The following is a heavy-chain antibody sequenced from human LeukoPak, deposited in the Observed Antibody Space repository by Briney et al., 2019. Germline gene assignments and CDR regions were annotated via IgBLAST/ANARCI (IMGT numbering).Heavy chain of an antibody. V-gene: IGHV6-1*01. CDR2: TYYRSKWYN. CDR3: ARASYSIAVAGTFDY. J-gene: IGHJ4*02. Sequence: SQPLSLTCAISGDSVSSNSAAWNWIRQSPSRGLEWLGRTYYRSKWYNDYAVSVKSRITINPDTSKNQFSLQLNSVTPEDTAVYYCARASYSIAVAGTFDYWGQGTLVTVSS. D-gene: IGHD6-19*01. CDR1: GDSVSSNSAA.